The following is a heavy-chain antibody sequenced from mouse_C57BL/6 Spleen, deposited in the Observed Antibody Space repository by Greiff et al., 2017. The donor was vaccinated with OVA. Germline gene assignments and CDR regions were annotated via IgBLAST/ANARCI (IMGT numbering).Heavy chain of an antibody. CDR2: IDPNSGGT. CDR1: GYTFTSYW. V-gene: IGHV1-72*01. CDR3: ERSHYYGSTYWYFDV. D-gene: IGHD1-1*01. Sequence: QVQLKQPGAELVKPGASVKLSCKASGYTFTSYWMHWVKQRPGRGLEWIGRIDPNSGGTKYNEKFKSKATLTVDKPSSTAYMQLSSLTSEDSAVYYCERSHYYGSTYWYFDVWGTGTTVTVSS. J-gene: IGHJ1*03.